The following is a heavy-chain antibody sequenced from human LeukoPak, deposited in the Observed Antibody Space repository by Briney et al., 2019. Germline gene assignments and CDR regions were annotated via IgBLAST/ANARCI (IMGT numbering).Heavy chain of an antibody. V-gene: IGHV3-20*04. Sequence: GGSLRLSCAASGFTFDDYGMSWVRQAPGKGLEWVSGINWNGGSTGYTDSVKGRFTISRDTAKNSLYLQMNSLRAEDTALYYCARLSGPGSGWTTLDYWGQGTLVTISS. CDR1: GFTFDDYG. CDR2: INWNGGST. D-gene: IGHD6-19*01. J-gene: IGHJ4*02. CDR3: ARLSGPGSGWTTLDY.